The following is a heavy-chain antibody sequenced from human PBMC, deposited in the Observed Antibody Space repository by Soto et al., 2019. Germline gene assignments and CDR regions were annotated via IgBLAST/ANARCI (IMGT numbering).Heavy chain of an antibody. CDR3: AKDPRLCFGELLEPPVY. CDR1: GFTFSSYG. J-gene: IGHJ4*02. CDR2: ISYDGSNK. V-gene: IGHV3-30*18. Sequence: QVQLVESGGGVVQPGRSLRLSCAASGFTFSSYGMHWVRQAPGKGLEWVAVISYDGSNKYYADSVKGRFTISRDNSKNTLYLQMNSLRAEDTAVYYCAKDPRLCFGELLEPPVYWGQGTLVTVSS. D-gene: IGHD3-10*01.